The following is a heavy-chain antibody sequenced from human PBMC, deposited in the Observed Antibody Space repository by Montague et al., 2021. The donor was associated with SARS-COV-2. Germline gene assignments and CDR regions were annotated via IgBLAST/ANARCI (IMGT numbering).Heavy chain of an antibody. CDR3: ARGYQLRFLEWSSRQSTFDY. CDR2: INLSGST. J-gene: IGHJ4*02. CDR1: GGSFSGYY. D-gene: IGHD3-3*01. Sequence: SETLSLTCAVYGGSFSGYYWSWIRQPPGQGLEWIGEINLSGSTNYNSSLKSRVTISVDTSKNQFSLKLSSVTAADTAVYYCARGYQLRFLEWSSRQSTFDYWGQGTLVTVSS. V-gene: IGHV4-34*01.